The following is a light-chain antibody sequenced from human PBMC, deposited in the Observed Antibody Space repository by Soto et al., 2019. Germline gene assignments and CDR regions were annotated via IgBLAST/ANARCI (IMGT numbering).Light chain of an antibody. CDR1: QSISGY. CDR3: QQSYITPPIT. Sequence: DIQMTQSPSSLSASVGDRVTITCRASQSISGYLNWYQQKPGKAPKLLIYAASSLQSGVPSRFSGSGSGTDFTLTISSLQPEDFATYYCQQSYITPPITFGQGTRLEMK. V-gene: IGKV1-39*01. CDR2: AAS. J-gene: IGKJ5*01.